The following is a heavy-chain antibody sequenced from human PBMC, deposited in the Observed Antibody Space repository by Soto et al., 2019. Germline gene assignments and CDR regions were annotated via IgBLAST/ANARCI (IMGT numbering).Heavy chain of an antibody. J-gene: IGHJ5*02. CDR3: GRHPPTPAHNGYLDP. CDR1: GYSFSTYW. V-gene: IGHV5-51*01. Sequence: EVQLVQSGAEVKKPGESLKISCEASGYSFSTYWIGWVRQMPGKGLEWVGLISAANSETRYSPSFQGQVTLSVDKSINTAYLQWSSLKASDTAIYYCGRHPPTPAHNGYLDPLGQGTLVTVSS. D-gene: IGHD1-7*01. CDR2: ISAANSET.